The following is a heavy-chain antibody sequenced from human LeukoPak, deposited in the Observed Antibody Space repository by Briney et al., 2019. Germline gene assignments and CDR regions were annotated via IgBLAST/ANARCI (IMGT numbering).Heavy chain of an antibody. CDR2: VYSSGST. CDR3: ARVSNIRDPDYFYYYYSDV. Sequence: PSETLSLTCTVSGDSITSGTYYWTWIRQPAGKGLEWIGRVYSSGSTYYNPSLNRRVTISIDTTKNQFSLRLTSVTAADTAIYYCARVSNIRDPDYFYYYYSDVWGKGTTVTVSS. CDR1: GDSITSGTYY. D-gene: IGHD2/OR15-2a*01. J-gene: IGHJ6*03. V-gene: IGHV4-39*07.